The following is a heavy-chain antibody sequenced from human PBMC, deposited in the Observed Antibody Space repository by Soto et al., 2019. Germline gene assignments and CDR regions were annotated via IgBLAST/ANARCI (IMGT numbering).Heavy chain of an antibody. V-gene: IGHV3-15*07. CDR3: WSSYYDSSGYYYGGPDPLDI. D-gene: IGHD3-22*01. J-gene: IGHJ3*02. CDR1: GFTFSNAW. CDR2: IKSKTDGGTT. Sequence: SLRLSCAASGFTFSNAWMNWVRQAPGKGLEWVGRIKSKTDGGTTDYAAPVKGRFTISRDDSKNTLYLQMNSLKTEDTAVYYCWSSYYDSSGYYYGGPDPLDIWGQGTMVTVSS.